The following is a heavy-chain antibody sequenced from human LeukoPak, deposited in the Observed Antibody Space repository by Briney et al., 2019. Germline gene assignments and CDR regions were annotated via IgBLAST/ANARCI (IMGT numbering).Heavy chain of an antibody. CDR3: VKGLVQTTMSYSVDY. V-gene: IGHV3-30*18. CDR2: ISSDGSKN. J-gene: IGHJ4*02. D-gene: IGHD1-1*01. CDR1: GFTFTNYA. Sequence: PGRSLRLSCAASGFTFTNYAMHWVRRTPGKGLEWVALISSDGSKNIYADPVKGRFTVSRDNSKNTLYLQMNSLRAEDTAVYYCVKGLVQTTMSYSVDYWGQGALVTVSS.